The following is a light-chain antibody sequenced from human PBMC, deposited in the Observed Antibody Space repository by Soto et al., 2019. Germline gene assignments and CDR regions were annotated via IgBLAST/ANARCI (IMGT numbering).Light chain of an antibody. CDR1: QGIRSA. CDR3: LQHNSYPQT. CDR2: AAS. J-gene: IGKJ1*01. Sequence: AIQLTQSPSSLSASVGDRVTITCRASQGIRSALGWYQQKPGKVPKLLIYAASTLQSGVPSRFSGSGSGTDFTLTISSLQPEDFATYYCLQHNSYPQTFGQGTKVDIK. V-gene: IGKV1-6*01.